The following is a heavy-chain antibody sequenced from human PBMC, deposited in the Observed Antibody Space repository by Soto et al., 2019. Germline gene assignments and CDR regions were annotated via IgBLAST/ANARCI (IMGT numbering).Heavy chain of an antibody. J-gene: IGHJ5*02. CDR3: ARDRVDFWSGNWFDP. D-gene: IGHD3-3*01. V-gene: IGHV4-30-4*01. CDR1: GGSISSGDCY. CDR2: IYYSGST. Sequence: SETLCLTCTVSGGSISSGDCYWSWIRQPPGKGLEWIGYIYYSGSTYYNPSLKSRVTISVDTSKNQFSLKLSSVTAADTAVYYCARDRVDFWSGNWFDPWGQGTLVTVSS.